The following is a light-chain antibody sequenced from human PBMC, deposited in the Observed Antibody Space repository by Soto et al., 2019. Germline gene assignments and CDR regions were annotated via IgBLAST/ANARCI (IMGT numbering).Light chain of an antibody. Sequence: QSVLTQSPSASGTPGQRVTISCSGINSNIGSNYVHWYQQFPGTAPKVLIYRNSQRPSGVPDRFSGSKSGISASLAISGLRSEDEADYFCATWDDRLRGVVFGGGTKLPVL. CDR3: ATWDDRLRGVV. CDR1: NSNIGSNY. CDR2: RNS. V-gene: IGLV1-47*01. J-gene: IGLJ2*01.